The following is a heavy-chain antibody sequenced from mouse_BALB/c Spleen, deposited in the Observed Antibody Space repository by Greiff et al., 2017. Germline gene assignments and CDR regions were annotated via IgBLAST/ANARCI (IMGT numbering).Heavy chain of an antibody. Sequence: ESGPGLVKPSQSLSLTCTVTGYSITSDYAWNWIRQFPGNKLEWMGYISYSGSTSYNPSLKSRISITRDTSKNQFFLQLNSVTTEDTATYYCAKGDYYGSIYVLAWFAYWGQGTLVTVSA. V-gene: IGHV3-2*02. CDR3: AKGDYYGSIYVLAWFAY. CDR2: ISYSGST. D-gene: IGHD1-1*01. CDR1: GYSITSDYA. J-gene: IGHJ3*01.